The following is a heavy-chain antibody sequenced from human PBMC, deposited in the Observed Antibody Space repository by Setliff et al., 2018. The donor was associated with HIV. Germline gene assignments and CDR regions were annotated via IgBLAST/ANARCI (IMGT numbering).Heavy chain of an antibody. CDR1: GDSISSGSYY. V-gene: IGHV4-61*02. J-gene: IGHJ5*02. Sequence: SETLSLTCSVSGDSISSGSYYWSWIRLPAGKGLEWIGRIHTTGSTNYNPSLKSRVTISMDTSKNQFSLNLNSVTATDTAVYYCAKRTFGSGRLDPWGQGTLVTVSS. D-gene: IGHD3-16*01. CDR3: AKRTFGSGRLDP. CDR2: IHTTGST.